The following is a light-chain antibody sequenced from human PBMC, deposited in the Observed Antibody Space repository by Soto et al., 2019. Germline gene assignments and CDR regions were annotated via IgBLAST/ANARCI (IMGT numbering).Light chain of an antibody. CDR1: PRVLYSSNNENY. Sequence: DVVLAPAPHSLAVSLGGGATLNRQSHPRVLYSSNNENYLAWYQQKPGQPPKLLIYRASTRESGVPDRFSGSGSGTDFTLTISSLQAEDVAVYYCQQYYTNVAFGQGTRLEIK. CDR3: QQYYTNVA. J-gene: IGKJ5*01. CDR2: RAS. V-gene: IGKV4-1*01.